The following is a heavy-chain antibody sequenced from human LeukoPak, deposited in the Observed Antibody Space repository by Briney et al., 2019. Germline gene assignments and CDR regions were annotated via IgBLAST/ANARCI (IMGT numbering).Heavy chain of an antibody. CDR3: ARLLVYNSGGEAFDH. CDR2: ISSSSSYI. J-gene: IGHJ4*02. Sequence: PGGSLRLSCAASGFTFSSYEMNWVRQAPGKGLEWVSYISSSSSYIYYADSVKGRFTISRDNAKNSLYLQMNSLRAEDTAVYYCARLLVYNSGGEAFDHWGQGTPVTVSS. CDR1: GFTFSSYE. V-gene: IGHV3-21*05. D-gene: IGHD1-20*01.